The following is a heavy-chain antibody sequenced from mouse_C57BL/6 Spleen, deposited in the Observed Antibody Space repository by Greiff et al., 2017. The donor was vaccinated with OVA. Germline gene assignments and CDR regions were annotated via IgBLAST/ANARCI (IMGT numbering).Heavy chain of an antibody. Sequence: EVKLVESGGGLVKPGGSLKLSCAASGFTFSSYAMSWVRQTPEKRLEWVATISDGGSYTYYPDNVKGRFTISRDNAKNNLYLQMSHLKSEDTAMYYCASVYDGYGWFAYWGQGTLVTVSA. CDR1: GFTFSSYA. J-gene: IGHJ3*01. V-gene: IGHV5-4*03. CDR2: ISDGGSYT. CDR3: ASVYDGYGWFAY. D-gene: IGHD2-3*01.